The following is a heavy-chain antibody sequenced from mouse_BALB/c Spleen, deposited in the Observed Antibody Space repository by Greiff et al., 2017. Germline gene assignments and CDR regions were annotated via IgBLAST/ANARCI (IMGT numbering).Heavy chain of an antibody. V-gene: IGHV5-6*01. J-gene: IGHJ1*01. D-gene: IGHD1-1*01. Sequence: EVQRVESGGDLVKPGGSLKLSCAASGFTFSSYGMSWVRQTPDKRLEWVATISSGGSYTYYPDSVKGRFTISRDNAKNTLYLQMSSLKSEDTAMYYCARPDYYGSSMYFDVWGAGTTVTVSS. CDR1: GFTFSSYG. CDR2: ISSGGSYT. CDR3: ARPDYYGSSMYFDV.